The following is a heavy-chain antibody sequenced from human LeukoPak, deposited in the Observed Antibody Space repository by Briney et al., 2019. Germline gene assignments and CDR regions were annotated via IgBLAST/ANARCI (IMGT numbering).Heavy chain of an antibody. V-gene: IGHV3-23*01. CDR2: ISGSGGST. Sequence: GGSLRLSCAASGFTFSGYAMSWVRPAPGKGLEWVSAISGSGGSTYYADSVKGRFTISRDNSKNALYLQMNSLRAEDTAVYYCAKDTDIVVVVADYWGQGTLVTVSS. D-gene: IGHD2-15*01. CDR1: GFTFSGYA. J-gene: IGHJ4*02. CDR3: AKDTDIVVVVADY.